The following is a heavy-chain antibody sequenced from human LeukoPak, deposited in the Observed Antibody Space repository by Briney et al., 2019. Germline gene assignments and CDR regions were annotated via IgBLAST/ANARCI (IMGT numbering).Heavy chain of an antibody. Sequence: SQTLSLTCAISGDSFSSNSVTWNWIRQSPSRGLEWLGRTYYRSTWYNDYAVSVRGRITVNPDTSKNQFSLHLNSVAPEDTAVYYCARRLTQYDCFDPWGQGILVTVSS. J-gene: IGHJ5*02. D-gene: IGHD2-2*01. CDR3: ARRLTQYDCFDP. V-gene: IGHV6-1*01. CDR2: TYYRSTWYN. CDR1: GDSFSSNSVT.